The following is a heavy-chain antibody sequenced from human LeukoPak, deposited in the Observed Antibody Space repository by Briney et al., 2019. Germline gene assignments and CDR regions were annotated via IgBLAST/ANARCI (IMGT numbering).Heavy chain of an antibody. CDR3: AKPGEQWLVLDY. J-gene: IGHJ4*02. D-gene: IGHD6-19*01. V-gene: IGHV3-23*01. Sequence: GGSLRLSCAASGCTFSSYAMSWVRQAPGKGLEWVSSISGSGGSTYYADSVKGRFTISRDNSKNTLYLQMNSLRAEDTAVYYCAKPGEQWLVLDYWGQGTLVTVSS. CDR2: ISGSGGST. CDR1: GCTFSSYA.